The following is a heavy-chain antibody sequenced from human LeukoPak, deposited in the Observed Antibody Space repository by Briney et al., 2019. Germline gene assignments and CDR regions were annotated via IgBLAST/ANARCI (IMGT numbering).Heavy chain of an antibody. CDR1: GVSITIYY. CDR2: IYHSGST. D-gene: IGHD3-22*01. CDR3: ARRGYYYDSSHYYYFDY. J-gene: IGHJ4*02. V-gene: IGHV4-59*08. Sequence: SETLSLTCTVSGVSITIYYWSWIRQPPGKGLEWIGSIYHSGSTNDNPSLKSRVTTSVDTFKNQFSLKLSSVTAADTAVYYCARRGYYYDSSHYYYFDYWGQGTLVTVSS.